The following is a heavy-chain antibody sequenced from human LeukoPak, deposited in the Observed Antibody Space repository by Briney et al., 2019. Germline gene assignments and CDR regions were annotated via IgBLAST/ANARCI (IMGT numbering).Heavy chain of an antibody. CDR2: IHYSGNT. V-gene: IGHV4-30-4*01. CDR1: GGSISSGDYY. CDR3: AREVGGRYYFDY. J-gene: IGHJ4*02. Sequence: PQTLSLTCTVSGGSISSGDYYWSWVRQPPGKGLEWIGYIHYSGNTYYKSSLKSRITISVDTSKNQFSLKLSSVTSADAAVYYCAREVGGRYYFDYWGQGTLVTVSS.